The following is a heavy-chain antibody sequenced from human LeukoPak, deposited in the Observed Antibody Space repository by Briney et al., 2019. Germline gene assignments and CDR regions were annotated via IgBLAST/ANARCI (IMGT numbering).Heavy chain of an antibody. CDR2: INHSGST. Sequence: PSETLSLTCAVYGGSFSGYYWSWIRQPPGEGLEWIGEINHSGSTNYNPSLKSRVTISVDTSKNQFSLKLSSVTAADTAVYYCARGSSTGSYFDYWGQGTLVTVSS. CDR3: ARGSSTGSYFDY. CDR1: GGSFSGYY. D-gene: IGHD4-17*01. V-gene: IGHV4-34*01. J-gene: IGHJ4*02.